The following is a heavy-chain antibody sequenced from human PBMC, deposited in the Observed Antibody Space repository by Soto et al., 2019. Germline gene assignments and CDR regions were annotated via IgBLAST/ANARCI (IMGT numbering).Heavy chain of an antibody. Sequence: EVQLVESGGGLVQPGGSLRLSCAASGFTLTNHDMNWVRHVPGKGLEWVSYINKRGVTHYADSVMGRFNISRDIAKNSIYMQMQSLRDEDTALYYCARDPADSFGIYYWGRGTLVTVSS. J-gene: IGHJ4*02. CDR1: GFTLTNHD. V-gene: IGHV3-48*02. CDR2: INKRGVT. CDR3: ARDPADSFGIYY. D-gene: IGHD3-3*01.